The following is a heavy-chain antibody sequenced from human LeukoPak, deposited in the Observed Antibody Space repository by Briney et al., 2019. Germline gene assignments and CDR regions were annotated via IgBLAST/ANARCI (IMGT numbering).Heavy chain of an antibody. D-gene: IGHD1-20*01. CDR1: GFTFSSYE. CDR2: ISSSGSTI. Sequence: GGSLRLSCAASGFTFSSYEMNWVRQAPGKGLEWVSYISSSGSTIYYADSVKGRFTISRDNAKNSLYLQMNSLRAEDTAVYYCARGEYNWNDGVSYFDYWGQGTLVTVSS. V-gene: IGHV3-48*03. CDR3: ARGEYNWNDGVSYFDY. J-gene: IGHJ4*02.